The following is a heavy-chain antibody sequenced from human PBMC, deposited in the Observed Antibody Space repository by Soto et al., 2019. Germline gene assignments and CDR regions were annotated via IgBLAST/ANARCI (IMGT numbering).Heavy chain of an antibody. CDR1: GFTFSSYA. CDR3: VRVTSPYSSAWHNRHFDY. V-gene: IGHV3-30-3*01. Sequence: QVQLVESGGGVVQPGRSLRLSCAASGFTFSSYAMHWVRQAPGKGLEWVAVISYDGSNKYYADSVKGRFTIPRDNSKTPYLQMNSLRSKDTAVYYCVRVTSPYSSAWHNRHFDYWGQGTLFTVSS. D-gene: IGHD6-19*01. J-gene: IGHJ4*02. CDR2: ISYDGSNK.